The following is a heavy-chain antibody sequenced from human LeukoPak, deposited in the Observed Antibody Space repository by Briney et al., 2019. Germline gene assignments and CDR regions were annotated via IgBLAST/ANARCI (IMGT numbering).Heavy chain of an antibody. CDR2: IRNNGDET. Sequence: GGSLRLSCAASGFTFSNYAMSWVRQAPGKGLEWVSVIRNNGDETYYADSVKGRFTISRDNSKDTLYLQMNSLRAEDTAVYYCAKGTGSGSSNWFDPWGQGTLVTVSS. J-gene: IGHJ5*02. V-gene: IGHV3-23*01. D-gene: IGHD3-10*01. CDR3: AKGTGSGSSNWFDP. CDR1: GFTFSNYA.